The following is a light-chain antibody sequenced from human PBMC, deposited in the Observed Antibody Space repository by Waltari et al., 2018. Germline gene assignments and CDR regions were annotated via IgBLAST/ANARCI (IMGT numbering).Light chain of an antibody. Sequence: SALTQPASVSGSPGQSITLSSSGISSDRGGFTYVSWYQQHPGEAPKVIIYDATNRPSGVSNRFSGSKSGSSASLTISGLQPEDEADYYCCSFTSSTTGIFGGGTKLTVL. J-gene: IGLJ2*01. CDR3: CSFTSSTTGI. V-gene: IGLV2-14*03. CDR1: SSDRGGFTY. CDR2: DAT.